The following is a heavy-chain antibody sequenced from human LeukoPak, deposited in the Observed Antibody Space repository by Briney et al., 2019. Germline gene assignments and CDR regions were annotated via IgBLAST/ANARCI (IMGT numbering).Heavy chain of an antibody. V-gene: IGHV3-23*01. J-gene: IGHJ5*01. CDR2: IIGSGGNT. CDR1: GFSFSSYA. D-gene: IGHD2-2*01. Sequence: GGSLRLSCAASGFSFSSYAMNWVRQAPGKGLEWVSGIIGSGGNTYYADSVKGRFTISRDNSENTLYLQMNSLRAEDTAVYYCAKGGQYQPPCWFDSWGQGTLVTVSS. CDR3: AKGGQYQPPCWFDS.